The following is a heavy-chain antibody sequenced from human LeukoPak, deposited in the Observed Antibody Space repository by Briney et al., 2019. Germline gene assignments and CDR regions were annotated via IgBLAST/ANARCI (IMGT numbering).Heavy chain of an antibody. Sequence: PGGSLRLSCAASGFTFSSYWMHWVRQAPGKGLVRVSRINSDGSSTSYADSVKGRFTISRDNAKNTLYLQMNSLRAEDTAVYYCARDFAIVVAYDAFDIWGQGTMVTVSS. J-gene: IGHJ3*02. CDR3: ARDFAIVVAYDAFDI. D-gene: IGHD3-22*01. CDR2: INSDGSST. V-gene: IGHV3-74*01. CDR1: GFTFSSYW.